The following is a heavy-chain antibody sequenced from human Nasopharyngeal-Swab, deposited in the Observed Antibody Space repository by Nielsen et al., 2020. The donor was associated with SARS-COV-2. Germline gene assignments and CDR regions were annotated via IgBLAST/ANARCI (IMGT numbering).Heavy chain of an antibody. J-gene: IGHJ4*02. Sequence: ESLKISCAASGFTFSSYWMSWVRQPPGKGLEWIGEIYHSGSTNYNPSLKSRVTISVDKSKNQFSLKLSSVTAADTAVYYCARRRFGAAAGGFDYWGQGTLVTVSS. CDR2: IYHSGST. CDR1: GFTFSSYW. V-gene: IGHV4/OR15-8*01. D-gene: IGHD6-13*01. CDR3: ARRRFGAAAGGFDY.